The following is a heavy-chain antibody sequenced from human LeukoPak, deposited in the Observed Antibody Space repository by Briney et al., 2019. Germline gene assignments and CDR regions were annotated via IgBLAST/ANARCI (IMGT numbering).Heavy chain of an antibody. D-gene: IGHD3-22*01. Sequence: NPSETLSLTCTVSGYSISSGYYWGWIRQPPGKGLEWIGSIYHSGSTYYNPSLKSRVTISIDTSKNQFSLKLSSVTAADTAVYYCARASYSYDINGWVPFDYWGQGTLVTVSS. CDR2: IYHSGST. CDR1: GYSISSGYY. J-gene: IGHJ4*02. CDR3: ARASYSYDINGWVPFDY. V-gene: IGHV4-38-2*02.